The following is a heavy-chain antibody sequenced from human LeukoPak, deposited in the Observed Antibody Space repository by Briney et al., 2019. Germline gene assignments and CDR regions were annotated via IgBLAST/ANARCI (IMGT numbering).Heavy chain of an antibody. J-gene: IGHJ4*02. CDR1: GFTFSSYA. CDR3: TREGGSTDAGF. Sequence: GGSLRLSCAASGFTFSSYALSWVRQAPGKGLEWVSSIFGDGPGLYYADSVKGRFTISRDNGKNSVYLEMNSLRDDDTAVYYCTREGGSTDAGFWGQGTLVTVSS. CDR2: IFGDGPGL. D-gene: IGHD5/OR15-5a*01. V-gene: IGHV3-21*06.